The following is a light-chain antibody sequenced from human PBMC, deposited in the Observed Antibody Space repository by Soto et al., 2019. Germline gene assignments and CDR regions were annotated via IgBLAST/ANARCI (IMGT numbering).Light chain of an antibody. CDR3: QQHFSTPIT. Sequence: DIVMTQSPDSLAVSLGERATINCKSSQNVLYSSNNKNYLAWYQQKPGQPPKLLIFWASTRESGVPDRFSGGGSGTDFTLTISSLQTEDGAFYYCQQHFSTPITFGQGTRLEIK. J-gene: IGKJ5*01. CDR1: QNVLYSSNNKNY. V-gene: IGKV4-1*01. CDR2: WAS.